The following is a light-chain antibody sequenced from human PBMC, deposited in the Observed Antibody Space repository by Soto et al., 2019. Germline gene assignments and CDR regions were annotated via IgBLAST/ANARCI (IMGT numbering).Light chain of an antibody. V-gene: IGKV3D-20*02. CDR1: QSVSNNY. CDR2: DAS. J-gene: IGKJ5*01. Sequence: EDVLTQSPGNLSLSPGDRASLSWGASQSVSNNYLAWHQQRPGQAPRLVIYDASSRPTDIPARFSGSVSGTDGTITISSLETEDGSLYYCQQRSNWTITFGQGTRLEIK. CDR3: QQRSNWTIT.